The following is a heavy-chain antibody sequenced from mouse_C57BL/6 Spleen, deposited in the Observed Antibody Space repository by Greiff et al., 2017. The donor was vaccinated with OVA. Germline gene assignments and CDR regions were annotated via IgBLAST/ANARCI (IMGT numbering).Heavy chain of an antibody. V-gene: IGHV1-69*01. CDR1: GYTFTSYW. CDR2: IDPSDSYT. D-gene: IGHD3-2*02. CDR3: ARDSSGQYYFDY. J-gene: IGHJ2*01. Sequence: VKLQQPGAELVMPGASVKLSCKASGYTFTSYWMHWVKQRPGQGLEWIGEIDPSDSYTNYNQKFKGKSTLTVDKSSSTAYMQLSSLTSEDSAVYYCARDSSGQYYFDYWGQGTTLTVSS.